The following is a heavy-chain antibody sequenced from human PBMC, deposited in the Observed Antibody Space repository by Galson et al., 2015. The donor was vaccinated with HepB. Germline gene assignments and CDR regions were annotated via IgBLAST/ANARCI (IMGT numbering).Heavy chain of an antibody. J-gene: IGHJ4*02. CDR2: ISGSGGST. CDR1: GFAFSSYA. CDR3: AKDDYGDRPFDY. Sequence: SLRLSCAASGFAFSSYAMSWVRQAPGKGLEWVSAISGSGGSTYYADSVKGRFTISRDNSKNTLYLQMNSLRAEDTAVYYCAKDDYGDRPFDYWGQGTLVTVSS. V-gene: IGHV3-23*01. D-gene: IGHD4-17*01.